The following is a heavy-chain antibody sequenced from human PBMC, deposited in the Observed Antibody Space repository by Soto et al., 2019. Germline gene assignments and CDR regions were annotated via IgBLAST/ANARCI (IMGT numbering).Heavy chain of an antibody. Sequence: ASVKVSCKASGGTFSSYAISWVRQAPGQGLEWMGGIIPIFGTANYAQKFQGRVTITADESTSTAYMELGSLGSEDTAVYYCARGLPEVNNPDVDYDILTGYSPAYGMDVWGQGTTVTVSS. V-gene: IGHV1-69*13. CDR1: GGTFSSYA. CDR2: IIPIFGTA. D-gene: IGHD3-9*01. J-gene: IGHJ6*02. CDR3: ARGLPEVNNPDVDYDILTGYSPAYGMDV.